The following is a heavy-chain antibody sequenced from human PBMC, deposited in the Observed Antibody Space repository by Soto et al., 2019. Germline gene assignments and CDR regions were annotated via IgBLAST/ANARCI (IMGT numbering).Heavy chain of an antibody. CDR3: AHLNTTMDSNWFDP. CDR1: GFSLSTSGMC. V-gene: IGHV2-5*08. Sequence: SGPTLVNPTQTLTLTCTFSGFSLSTSGMCVSWIRQPPGKALEWLALIYWDDDKRYSPSLKSRLTITKDTSKNQVVLTMTNMDPVDTATYYCAHLNTTMDSNWFDPWGQGTLVTVSS. CDR2: IYWDDDK. J-gene: IGHJ5*02. D-gene: IGHD5-18*01.